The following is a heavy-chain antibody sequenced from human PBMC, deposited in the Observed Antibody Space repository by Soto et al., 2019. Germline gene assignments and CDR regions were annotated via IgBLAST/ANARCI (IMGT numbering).Heavy chain of an antibody. D-gene: IGHD3-10*01. Sequence: EMQLLESGGGLGRPGGSLRLSCAASGFSITDFAISWVRLAPRKGLEWVATISGGLSTTFYADSVKVRFTISRDTYSNTLYLQLNSLRDDDAAMYYCAKDSGLPRFGTLIHALDLWGQGKMVTVSS. CDR2: ISGGLSTT. J-gene: IGHJ3*01. CDR3: AKDSGLPRFGTLIHALDL. V-gene: IGHV3-23*01. CDR1: GFSITDFA.